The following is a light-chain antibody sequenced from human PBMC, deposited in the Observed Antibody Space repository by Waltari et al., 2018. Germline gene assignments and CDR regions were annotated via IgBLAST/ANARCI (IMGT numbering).Light chain of an antibody. CDR3: QKYGTLPAT. CDR2: DAS. Sequence: EIVLTQSPGTLSLSPGERATLSCRASQSVRRTVACDQQKPGQAPRLLIYDASTRATGIPDRCGGRGSGTDFSLTISRLEPEDFAVYFCQKYGTLPATFGQGTKVEIK. J-gene: IGKJ1*01. V-gene: IGKV3-20*01. CDR1: QSVRRTV.